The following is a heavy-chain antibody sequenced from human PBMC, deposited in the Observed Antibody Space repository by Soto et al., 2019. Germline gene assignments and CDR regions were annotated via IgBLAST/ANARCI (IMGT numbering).Heavy chain of an antibody. CDR2: LSDSGDSI. CDR3: AKVSSSWYAGFFDL. D-gene: IGHD6-13*01. J-gene: IGHJ4*02. CDR1: RFTFSSQA. V-gene: IGHV3-23*01. Sequence: EVQLLESGGGLVQPGRSLRLSCTASRFTFSSQAMTWVRQAPGKGLEWVSGLSDSGDSIYYADSVKGRFTIYRDNSMNTLYLQMNTLRVEDTAVYYCAKVSSSWYAGFFDLWGQGTLVTVSS.